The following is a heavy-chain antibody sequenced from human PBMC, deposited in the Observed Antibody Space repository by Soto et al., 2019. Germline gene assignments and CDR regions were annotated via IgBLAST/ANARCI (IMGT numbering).Heavy chain of an antibody. CDR3: AKEPVGPDWYVDL. CDR1: GFTFRSYA. J-gene: IGHJ2*01. CDR2: ISGSGIST. V-gene: IGHV3-23*01. Sequence: DVQLLASGGGLVQPGGSLRLSCAASGFTFRSYAMSWVRQAPGKGLEWVSGISGSGISTHYADSVKGRFTVSRDNSKNTLYLQMNSLRAEDTAVYNCAKEPVGPDWYVDLWGRGTLVTVSS.